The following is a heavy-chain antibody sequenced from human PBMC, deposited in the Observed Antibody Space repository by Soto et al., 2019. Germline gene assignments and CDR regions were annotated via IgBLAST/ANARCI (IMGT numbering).Heavy chain of an antibody. CDR2: ITSEGDRT. D-gene: IGHD1-26*01. J-gene: IGHJ4*02. CDR3: VKGNQLLRYYFEY. CDR1: GFNFSDCA. V-gene: IGHV3-64D*06. Sequence: PGGALRLSCSASGFNFSDCAMHWFRQAPGKGLEYVSGITSEGDRTYPADSVKDRFTISRDNSKNMLYLQMSSLRVDDTAMYYCVKGNQLLRYYFEYWGQGTPVTVSS.